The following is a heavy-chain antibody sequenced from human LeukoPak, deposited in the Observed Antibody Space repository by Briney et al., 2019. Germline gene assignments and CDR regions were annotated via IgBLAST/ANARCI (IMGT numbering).Heavy chain of an antibody. J-gene: IGHJ4*02. CDR2: IYYSGST. CDR3: AGRFGCGIDILTPADFDY. Sequence: SETLSLTCTVSGGSISSYYWSWIRQPPGQGLEWIGYIYYSGSTNYNPSLQSRITISVDTAKNQTSLKLSSVNAADTAVYSCAGRFGCGIDILTPADFDYWGQGTLVTVSS. V-gene: IGHV4-59*01. CDR1: GGSISSYY. D-gene: IGHD3-9*01.